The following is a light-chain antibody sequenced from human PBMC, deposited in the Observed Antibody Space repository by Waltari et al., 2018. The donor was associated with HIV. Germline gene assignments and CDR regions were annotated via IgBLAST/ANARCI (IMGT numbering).Light chain of an antibody. Sequence: SYVLTQPPSVSVAPGQTARITCGGTNIGSKSVHWYQQKPGQAPVLVVYDESDRPSGIPERFSGSNSGNTATLTISRVAAEDVGVYYCMQGTHWPPTFGGGTK. CDR1: NIGSKS. CDR3: MQGTHWPPT. J-gene: IGLJ2*01. CDR2: DES. V-gene: IGLV3-21*02.